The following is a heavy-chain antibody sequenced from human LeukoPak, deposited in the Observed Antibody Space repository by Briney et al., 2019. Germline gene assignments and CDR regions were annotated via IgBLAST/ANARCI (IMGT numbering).Heavy chain of an antibody. J-gene: IGHJ4*02. V-gene: IGHV3-21*06. CDR1: GLTFSTSG. D-gene: IGHD1-14*01. CDR2: IGPTGFDR. Sequence: GGSLRLSCTTSGLTFSTSGFNWVRQAPGKGLEWVASIGPTGFDRYHADSTKGRFTISRDNANNFLYLQMDSLRAEDTAVYYCATETNVSHYDYWGQGTLLTVSS. CDR3: ATETNVSHYDY.